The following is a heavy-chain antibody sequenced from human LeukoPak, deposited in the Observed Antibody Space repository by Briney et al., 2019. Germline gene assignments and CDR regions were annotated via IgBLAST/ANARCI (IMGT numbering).Heavy chain of an antibody. V-gene: IGHV3-30*18. CDR3: ANGDCSSTSCTYYDFWSGYYDAFDI. CDR2: ISYDGSNK. J-gene: IGHJ3*02. D-gene: IGHD3-3*01. CDR1: GFTFSSYG. Sequence: GGSLRLSCAASGFTFSSYGMHWVRQAPGKGLEWVAVISYDGSNKYYADSVKGRFTISRDNSKNTLYLQMNSLRAEDTAVYHCANGDCSSTSCTYYDFWSGYYDAFDIWGQGTMVTVSS.